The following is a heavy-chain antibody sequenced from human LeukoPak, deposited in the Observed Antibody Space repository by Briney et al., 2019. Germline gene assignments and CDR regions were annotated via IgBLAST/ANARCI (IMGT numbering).Heavy chain of an antibody. D-gene: IGHD3-10*01. CDR1: GFTFSSYW. Sequence: GGSLRLSCAASGFTFSSYWMSWVRQAPGKGLEWVANIKQDGSEKYYVDSVKGRFTISRGNAKNSLYLQMNSLRAEDTAVYYCARDLLLWFGELLRPLDYWGQGTLVTVSS. V-gene: IGHV3-7*01. CDR3: ARDLLLWFGELLRPLDY. CDR2: IKQDGSEK. J-gene: IGHJ4*02.